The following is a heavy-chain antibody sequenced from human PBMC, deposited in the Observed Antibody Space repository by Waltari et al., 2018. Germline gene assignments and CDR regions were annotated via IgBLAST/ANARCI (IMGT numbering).Heavy chain of an antibody. J-gene: IGHJ4*02. Sequence: EVQLVESGGGLVQPGRSLRLSCAASGFTFDDYAMHWVRQAPGKGLEWVSGISWNSGSIGDADSVKGRFTISRDNAKNSLYLQMNSLRAEDTALYYCARHPRYSNCDYWGQGTLVTVSS. V-gene: IGHV3-9*01. CDR1: GFTFDDYA. D-gene: IGHD4-4*01. CDR3: ARHPRYSNCDY. CDR2: ISWNSGSI.